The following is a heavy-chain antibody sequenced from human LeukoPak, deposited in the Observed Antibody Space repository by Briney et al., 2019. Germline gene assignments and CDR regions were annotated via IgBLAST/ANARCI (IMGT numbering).Heavy chain of an antibody. D-gene: IGHD6-19*01. CDR3: ARGRSSGWDYFDY. CDR1: GGSFSGYY. J-gene: IGHJ4*02. CDR2: INHSGST. Sequence: SETLSLTCAVYGGSFSGYYWSWIRQPPGKGLEWIGEINHSGSTNYNPSLKSRVTISVDTSENQFSLKLSSVTAADTAVYYCARGRSSGWDYFDYWGQGTLVTVSS. V-gene: IGHV4-34*01.